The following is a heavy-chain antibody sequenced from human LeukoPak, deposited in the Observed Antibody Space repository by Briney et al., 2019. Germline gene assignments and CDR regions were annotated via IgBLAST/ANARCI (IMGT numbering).Heavy chain of an antibody. CDR2: IIPIFGTA. J-gene: IGHJ6*03. V-gene: IGHV1-69*13. D-gene: IGHD1-14*01. Sequence: GASVKVSCKASGGTFSSYAISWVRQAPGQGLEWMGGIIPIFGTANCAQKFQGRVTITADESTSTAYMELSSLRSEDTAVYYCARALGGVPAELQGGDYYYYYMDVWGKGTTVTVSS. CDR1: GGTFSSYA. CDR3: ARALGGVPAELQGGDYYYYYMDV.